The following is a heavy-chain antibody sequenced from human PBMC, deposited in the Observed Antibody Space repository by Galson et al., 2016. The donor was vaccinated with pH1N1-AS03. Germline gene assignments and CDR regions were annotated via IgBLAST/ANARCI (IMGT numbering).Heavy chain of an antibody. Sequence: SLRLSCAASGFTFTSYSMNWVRQAPGKGLEWISYIRSSGNPIYYADSVKGRFTISRDNAKNSVYLLMNSLRAEDTAVYFCARDAPERTLGASFDYWGQGALVIVSS. CDR1: GFTFTSYS. J-gene: IGHJ4*02. CDR2: IRSSGNPI. V-gene: IGHV3-48*01. D-gene: IGHD1-1*01. CDR3: ARDAPERTLGASFDY.